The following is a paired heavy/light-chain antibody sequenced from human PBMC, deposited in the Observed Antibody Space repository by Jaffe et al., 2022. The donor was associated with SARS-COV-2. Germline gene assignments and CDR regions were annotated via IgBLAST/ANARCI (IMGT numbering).Light chain of an antibody. CDR2: WAS. Sequence: DIVMTQSPDSLTVSLGERATINCKSSQNILYHSNNKNYLAWYQQKSGQPPKVLFYWASTRESGVPDRFSGSGSGTDFTLTISSLQAEDVAVYYCQQYYSPPLTFGGGTKVEIK. J-gene: IGKJ4*01. CDR1: QNILYHSNNKNY. CDR3: QQYYSPPLT. V-gene: IGKV4-1*01.
Heavy chain of an antibody. CDR3: SRDLLYYDNTVGAFDI. V-gene: IGHV3-49*03. Sequence: EVQLVESGGGLVQPGRSLRLSCIGSGFTFGDYAVAWFRQAPGQGLEWVGFIKSKIYGATIEYAASVEGRFTISRDDSKSIAYLQMNSLKTEDTALYYCSRDLLYYDNTVGAFDIWGRGTMVTVSS. CDR1: GFTFGDYA. J-gene: IGHJ3*02. D-gene: IGHD3-22*01. CDR2: IKSKIYGATI.